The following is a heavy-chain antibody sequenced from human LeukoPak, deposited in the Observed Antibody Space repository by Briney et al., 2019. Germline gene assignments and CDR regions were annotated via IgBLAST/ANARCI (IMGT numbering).Heavy chain of an antibody. Sequence: GGSLRLSCAASGFTVSNFWMHRVRQAPGQELVWVSRINSDGTSTNYADSVKGRLTISRDNAKNSLYLQMNSLRAEDTALYYCAKDKREYSSSSGHYYYYYGMDVWGQGTTVTVSS. CDR3: AKDKREYSSSSGHYYYYYGMDV. J-gene: IGHJ6*02. D-gene: IGHD6-6*01. CDR1: GFTVSNFW. V-gene: IGHV3-74*01. CDR2: INSDGTST.